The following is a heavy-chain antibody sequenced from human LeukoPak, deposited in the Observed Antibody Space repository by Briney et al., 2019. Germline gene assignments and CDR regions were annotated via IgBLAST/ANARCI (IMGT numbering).Heavy chain of an antibody. CDR1: GGSISSGDYY. Sequence: SETLSLTCTVSGGSISSGDYYWSWIRQPPGKGLEWIAYIYYSGSTQHNPSLKSRVTISVDTSKNQFSLKLSSVTAADTAVYYCARYVWGSYPTFEDYWGQGTLVTVSS. D-gene: IGHD3-16*02. CDR3: ARYVWGSYPTFEDY. V-gene: IGHV4-61*08. CDR2: IYYSGST. J-gene: IGHJ4*02.